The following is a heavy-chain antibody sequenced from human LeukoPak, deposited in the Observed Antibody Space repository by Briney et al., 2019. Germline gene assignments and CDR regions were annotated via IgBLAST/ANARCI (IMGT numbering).Heavy chain of an antibody. CDR1: GGSISSGGYY. CDR2: IYHSGST. Sequence: SQTLSLTCTVSGGSISSGGYYWSWIRQPPGKGLEWIGYIYHSGSTYYNPSLKSRVTISVDRSKNQFSLKLSSVTAADTAVYYCASYDSSTPIPYYMDVWGKGTTVTVSS. CDR3: ASYDSSTPIPYYMDV. J-gene: IGHJ6*03. V-gene: IGHV4-30-2*01. D-gene: IGHD6-13*01.